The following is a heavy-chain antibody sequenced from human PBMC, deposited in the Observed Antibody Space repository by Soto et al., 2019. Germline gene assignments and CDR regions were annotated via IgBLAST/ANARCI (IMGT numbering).Heavy chain of an antibody. CDR3: ASAAQREINRGAFDI. CDR1: RGAFGSYA. J-gene: IGHJ3*02. CDR2: VIPTYGTP. V-gene: IGHV1-69*06. D-gene: IGHD6-25*01. Sequence: QVQLVQSGAEVKKPGSSVRVSCKASRGAFGSYAVAWVRQAPGQGLDWMGRVIPTYGTPNYAQKFQGRVKMTVDTSTSIAYMEMRGLTSEDTAVYYCASAAQREINRGAFDIWGQGTLVTVSS.